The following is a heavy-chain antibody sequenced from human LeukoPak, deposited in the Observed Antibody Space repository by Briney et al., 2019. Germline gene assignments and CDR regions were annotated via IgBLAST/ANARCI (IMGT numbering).Heavy chain of an antibody. CDR2: ISSSGSTI. Sequence: GGSLRLSCAASGFSFSDYYMSWIRQGPEKGLEWVSYISSSGSTIYYADSVKGRFTISRDNSKNTLYLQMNSLRAEDTAVYYCATDQWELLSGAFDIWGQGTMVTVSS. V-gene: IGHV3-11*04. CDR1: GFSFSDYY. J-gene: IGHJ3*02. D-gene: IGHD1-26*01. CDR3: ATDQWELLSGAFDI.